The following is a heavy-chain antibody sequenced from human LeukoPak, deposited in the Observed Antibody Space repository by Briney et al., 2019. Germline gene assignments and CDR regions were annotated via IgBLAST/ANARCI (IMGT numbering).Heavy chain of an antibody. CDR2: IKQDGTVK. CDR3: ARTRWLQLRYFDY. D-gene: IGHD5-24*01. Sequence: GGSLRLSCAASGFTFSNYWMSWVRQAPGKGLEWVANIKQDGTVKNYVDSVKGRFTISRDNAKNSLFLQMKSLRAEDTAVYYCARTRWLQLRYFDYWGQGTLVTVSS. CDR1: GFTFSNYW. V-gene: IGHV3-7*01. J-gene: IGHJ4*02.